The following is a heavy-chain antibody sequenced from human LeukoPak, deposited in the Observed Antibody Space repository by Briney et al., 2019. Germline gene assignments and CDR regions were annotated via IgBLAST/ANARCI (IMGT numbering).Heavy chain of an antibody. V-gene: IGHV1-18*01. Sequence: AASVKDSCKASGYTFTSYGISWVRQAPGQGLEWMGWISAYNGNTNYAQKLQGRVTITTDTSTSPAYMELRSLRSDHTAVYYCARVTIFGVVIGIHDAFDIWGQGTMVTVSS. J-gene: IGHJ3*02. CDR2: ISAYNGNT. CDR3: ARVTIFGVVIGIHDAFDI. CDR1: GYTFTSYG. D-gene: IGHD3-3*01.